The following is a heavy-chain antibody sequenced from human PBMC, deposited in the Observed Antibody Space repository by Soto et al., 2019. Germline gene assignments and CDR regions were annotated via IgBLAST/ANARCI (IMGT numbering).Heavy chain of an antibody. CDR2: ISGSGGST. CDR3: AKDSLSHYYYYGMDV. CDR1: GFTFSSYA. J-gene: IGHJ6*02. V-gene: IGHV3-23*01. Sequence: PGGSLRLSCAASGFTFSSYAMSWVRQAPGKGLEWVSAISGSGGSTYYADSVKGRFTISRDNSKNTLYLQMNSLRAEDTALYYCAKDSLSHYYYYGMDVWGQGTTVTVSS.